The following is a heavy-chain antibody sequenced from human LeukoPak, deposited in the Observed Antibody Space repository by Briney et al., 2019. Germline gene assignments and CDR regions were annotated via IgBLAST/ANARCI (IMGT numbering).Heavy chain of an antibody. CDR1: GFTFSSYW. V-gene: IGHV3-7*01. D-gene: IGHD5-24*01. J-gene: IGHJ4*02. CDR3: ARDGRDGYIDY. CDR2: INEEGSKK. Sequence: PGGSLRLSCAASGFTFSSYWMSWVRQAPGKGLEWVANINEEGSKKYYVDSVKGRFTISRDNAKNSLYLQMNSLRAEDTAVYYCARDGRDGYIDYWGQGTLVTVSS.